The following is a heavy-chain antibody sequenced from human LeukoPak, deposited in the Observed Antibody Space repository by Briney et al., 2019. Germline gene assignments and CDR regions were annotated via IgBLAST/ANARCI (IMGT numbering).Heavy chain of an antibody. Sequence: SETLSLTCAVYGGSFSGYYWSWIRQPPGKGLEWIGEINHSGSTNYNPSLKSRVTISVDTSKNQLSLKLSSVTAADTAVYYCARGRNRITMVRGVIIPYYFDYWGQGTLVTVSS. J-gene: IGHJ4*02. CDR3: ARGRNRITMVRGVIIPYYFDY. CDR2: INHSGST. CDR1: GGSFSGYY. D-gene: IGHD3-10*01. V-gene: IGHV4-34*01.